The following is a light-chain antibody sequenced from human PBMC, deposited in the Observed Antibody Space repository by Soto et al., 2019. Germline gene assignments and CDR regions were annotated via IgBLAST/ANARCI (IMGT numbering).Light chain of an antibody. Sequence: DIQMTQSPSSLSASVGDRVTITCRASQGISNYLAWYQQKPGKVPKLLIYAASTLQSGVPSRFSGSGSGTDFTHTISSLQPEDAATNYCQNNNSALINFGQGTRLEI. V-gene: IGKV1-27*01. CDR1: QGISNY. CDR3: QNNNSALIN. J-gene: IGKJ5*01. CDR2: AAS.